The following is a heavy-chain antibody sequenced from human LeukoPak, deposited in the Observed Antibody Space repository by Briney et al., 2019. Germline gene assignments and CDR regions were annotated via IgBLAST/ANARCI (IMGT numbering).Heavy chain of an antibody. V-gene: IGHV4-34*01. Sequence: SETLSLTCAVYGGSFSGYYWSWIRQPPGKGLEWIGEINHSGSTNYNPPLKSRVTISVDTSKNQFSLKLSSVTAADTAVYYCARARYCTNDVCYLDYWGQGTLVTVSS. CDR1: GGSFSGYY. D-gene: IGHD2-8*01. CDR3: ARARYCTNDVCYLDY. J-gene: IGHJ4*02. CDR2: INHSGST.